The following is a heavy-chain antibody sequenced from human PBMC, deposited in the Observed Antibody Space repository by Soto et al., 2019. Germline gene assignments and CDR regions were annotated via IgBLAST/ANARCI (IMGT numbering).Heavy chain of an antibody. V-gene: IGHV4-31*03. Sequence: SETLSLTCTVPGGSISGGGYYWSWIRQHPGKGLEWIGYIYYSGSTYYNPSLKSRVTISVDTSKNQFSLKLSSVTAADTAVYYCARNYDSSGYYYVVPYFDYWGQGTLVTVSS. J-gene: IGHJ4*02. CDR3: ARNYDSSGYYYVVPYFDY. CDR2: IYYSGST. D-gene: IGHD3-22*01. CDR1: GGSISGGGYY.